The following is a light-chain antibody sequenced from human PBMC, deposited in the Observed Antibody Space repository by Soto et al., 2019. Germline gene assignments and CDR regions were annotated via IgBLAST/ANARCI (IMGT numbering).Light chain of an antibody. CDR3: QQSYNTPRT. V-gene: IGKV1-39*01. J-gene: IGKJ1*01. CDR1: QSINNY. CDR2: AAS. Sequence: DMQMTQSPSSLSASVGDRVTLSCRASQSINNYLHWFQQKPGKAPKLLIYAASTLQGGVPSRFSGSGSGTDFTLTISSLHPEDFATYFCQQSYNTPRTFGQGTKVDIK.